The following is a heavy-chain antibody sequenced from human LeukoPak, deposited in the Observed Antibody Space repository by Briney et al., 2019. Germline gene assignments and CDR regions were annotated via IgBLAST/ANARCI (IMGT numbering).Heavy chain of an antibody. V-gene: IGHV4-34*01. CDR3: ARVGYYYDSSGYLTQNAFDI. J-gene: IGHJ3*02. CDR2: INHSGST. CDR1: GGSFSGYY. Sequence: SVTLSLTCAVYGGSFSGYYWSWIRQPPGKGLEWIGEINHSGSTNYNPSLKSRVTISVDTSKNQFSLKLSSVTAADTAVYYCARVGYYYDSSGYLTQNAFDIWGQGTMVTVSS. D-gene: IGHD3-22*01.